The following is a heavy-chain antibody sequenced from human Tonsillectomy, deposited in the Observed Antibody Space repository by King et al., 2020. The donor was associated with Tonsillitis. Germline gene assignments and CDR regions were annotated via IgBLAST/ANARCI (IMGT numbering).Heavy chain of an antibody. V-gene: IGHV4-59*01. J-gene: IGHJ6*02. Sequence: QLQESGPGLVKPSETLSLTCTVSGGSISSYYWSWIRQPPGKGLEWIGYIYYSGSTNYNPSLKSRVTISVDTSKNQFSLKLSSVTAADTAVYYCARDITRDYGDRSRYGHYYYVMDVCRQRTTVTV. CDR2: IYYSGST. CDR1: GGSISSYY. D-gene: IGHD3-22*01. CDR3: ARDITRDYGDRSRYGHYYYVMDV.